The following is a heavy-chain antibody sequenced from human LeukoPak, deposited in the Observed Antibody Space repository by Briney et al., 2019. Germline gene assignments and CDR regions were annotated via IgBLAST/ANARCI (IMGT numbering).Heavy chain of an antibody. D-gene: IGHD4-17*01. Sequence: GGSLRLSCATSGFSFSSYAMSWVRQAPGKGLEWVSAMSSSDDGRYYAASVRGRFTISRDTSRSTLYLQMNSLRAEDAAVYYCARATVTTRQIPDYYYYMDVWGKGTTVTVSS. CDR1: GFSFSSYA. CDR2: MSSSDDGR. J-gene: IGHJ6*03. CDR3: ARATVTTRQIPDYYYYMDV. V-gene: IGHV3-23*01.